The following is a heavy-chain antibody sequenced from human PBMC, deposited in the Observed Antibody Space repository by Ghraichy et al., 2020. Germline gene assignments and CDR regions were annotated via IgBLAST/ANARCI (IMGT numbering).Heavy chain of an antibody. Sequence: SETLSLTCTVYRGSVSSSSYYWSWIRQPPGKGLEWIGYIHYRGSTNYSPSLKSRVTISLDTSKNQVSLKLSSVTAADTAVYYCARALNPLYYSGLGSPLMDVWGQGTTVTVSS. CDR3: ARALNPLYYSGLGSPLMDV. V-gene: IGHV4-61*01. CDR1: RGSVSSSSYY. D-gene: IGHD3-10*01. J-gene: IGHJ6*02. CDR2: IHYRGST.